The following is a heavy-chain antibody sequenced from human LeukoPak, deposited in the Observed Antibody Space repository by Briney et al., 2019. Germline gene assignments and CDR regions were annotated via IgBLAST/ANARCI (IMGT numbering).Heavy chain of an antibody. D-gene: IGHD1-26*01. CDR3: AREIRLINSGSYYFDY. Sequence: SETLSLTCTVSGGSISSDYWSWIRQSPGKGLEWIGYNYYSGSTNYNPSLKSRVTTSVDTSKNQFSLKLSSVTAADTAVYYCAREIRLINSGSYYFDYWGQGTLVTVSS. CDR1: GGSISSDY. CDR2: NYYSGST. V-gene: IGHV4-59*01. J-gene: IGHJ4*02.